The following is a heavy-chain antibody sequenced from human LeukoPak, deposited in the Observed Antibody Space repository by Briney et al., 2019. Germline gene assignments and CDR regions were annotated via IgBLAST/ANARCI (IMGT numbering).Heavy chain of an antibody. V-gene: IGHV1-69*04. Sequence: SVKVSFKASGGTFSSYAINWVRQAPGQGLEWMGRIIPILGIANYAQKFQGRVIITADKSTSTAYMELSSLRPEDTAVYYCARDPGVTYYYDSSGYPLDYWGQGTLVTVSS. CDR2: IIPILGIA. D-gene: IGHD3-22*01. CDR1: GGTFSSYA. CDR3: ARDPGVTYYYDSSGYPLDY. J-gene: IGHJ4*02.